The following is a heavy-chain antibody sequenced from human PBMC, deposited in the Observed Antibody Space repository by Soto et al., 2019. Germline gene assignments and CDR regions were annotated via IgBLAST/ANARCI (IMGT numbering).Heavy chain of an antibody. J-gene: IGHJ6*02. D-gene: IGHD2-2*01. CDR1: GGSISSSSYY. CDR3: ARQDVLVPAAMDYYYGMEV. Sequence: SETLSLTCTVSGGSISSSSYYWGWIRQPPGKGLEWIGSIYYSGSTYYNPSLKSRVTISVDTSKNQFSLKLSSVTAADTAVYYCARQDVLVPAAMDYYYGMEVWGQGTTVTVSS. CDR2: IYYSGST. V-gene: IGHV4-39*01.